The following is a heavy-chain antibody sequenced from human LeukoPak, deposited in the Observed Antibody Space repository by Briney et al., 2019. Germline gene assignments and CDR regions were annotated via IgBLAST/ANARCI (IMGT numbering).Heavy chain of an antibody. D-gene: IGHD4-23*01. CDR1: GGSFSGYY. J-gene: IGHJ4*02. CDR3: ARLVADYGGNFGSDNSWFLFDY. V-gene: IGHV4-34*01. Sequence: PSETLSLTCAVYGGSFSGYYWSWIRQPPGKGLEWIGEINHSGSTNYNPSLKSRVTISVDTSKNQFSLKLSSVTAADTAVYYCARLVADYGGNFGSDNSWFLFDYWGQGTLVTVSS. CDR2: INHSGST.